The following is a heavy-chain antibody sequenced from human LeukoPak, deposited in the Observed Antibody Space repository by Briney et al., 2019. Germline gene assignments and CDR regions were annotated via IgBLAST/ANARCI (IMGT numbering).Heavy chain of an antibody. CDR3: ARGGALYYDFWD. J-gene: IGHJ4*02. CDR2: LIPFFGTA. V-gene: IGHV1-69*05. D-gene: IGHD3-3*01. Sequence: ASVKVSCKASGGTFNSYAISWVRQAPGQGLEWMGGLIPFFGTANYAQKFQGRVTITTDESTSTGYMELSSLRSEDTAVYYCARGGALYYDFWDWGQGTLVTVSS. CDR1: GGTFNSYA.